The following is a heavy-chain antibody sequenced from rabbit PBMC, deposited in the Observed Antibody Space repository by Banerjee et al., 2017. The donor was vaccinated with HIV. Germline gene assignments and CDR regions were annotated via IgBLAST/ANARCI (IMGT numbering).Heavy chain of an antibody. CDR3: ARDPYGAISYDGL. CDR2: IYAGSGSS. CDR1: GFTISSYYY. V-gene: IGHV1S45*01. D-gene: IGHD8-1*01. J-gene: IGHJ3*01. Sequence: QEQLEESGGDLVKPEGSLTLTCTASGFTISSYYYMCWVRQAPGKGLEWIACIYAGSGSSYYASWAKGRFTISKTSSTTVTLQMTSLTAADTATYFCARDPYGAISYDGLWGQGTLVTVS.